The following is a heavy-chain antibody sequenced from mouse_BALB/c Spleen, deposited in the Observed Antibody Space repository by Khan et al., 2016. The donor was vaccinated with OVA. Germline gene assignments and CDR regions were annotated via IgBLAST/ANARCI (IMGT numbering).Heavy chain of an antibody. J-gene: IGHJ3*01. CDR1: GFSLTSYG. CDR2: IWSGGST. V-gene: IGHV2-2*02. D-gene: IGHD2-1*01. CDR3: ARSPYGNYGFAY. Sequence: QVQLKESGPGLVQPSQSLSITCTVSGFSLTSYGVHWVRQSPGKGLEWLGVIWSGGSTDYNAAFISRLSISKDNSKSQVFFKMNSLQANDTAIYYWARSPYGNYGFAYWGQGTLVTVSA.